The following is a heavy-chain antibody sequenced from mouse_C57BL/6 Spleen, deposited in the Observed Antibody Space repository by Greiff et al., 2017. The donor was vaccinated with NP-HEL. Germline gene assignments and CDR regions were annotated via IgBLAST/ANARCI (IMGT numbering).Heavy chain of an antibody. Sequence: EVQLQQSGGGLVQPGGSLKLSCAASGIDFSRYWMSWVRRAPGKGLEWIGEINPDSSTINYAPSLKDKFIISRDNAKNTLYLQMSKVRSEDTALYYCARPPLLLRSHWYFDVWGTGTTVTVSS. V-gene: IGHV4-1*01. CDR3: ARPPLLLRSHWYFDV. D-gene: IGHD1-1*01. J-gene: IGHJ1*03. CDR1: GIDFSRYW. CDR2: INPDSSTI.